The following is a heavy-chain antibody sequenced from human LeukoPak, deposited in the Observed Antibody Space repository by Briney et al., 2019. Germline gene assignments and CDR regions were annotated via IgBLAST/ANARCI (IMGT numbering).Heavy chain of an antibody. Sequence: ASVKVSCKASGYTFTSYGISWVRQAPGQGLEWMGWISAYNGNTNYAQKLQGRATMTTDTSTSTAYMELRSLRSDDTAVYYCARGPENYDFWSGYSNYFDYWGQGTLVTVSS. J-gene: IGHJ4*02. D-gene: IGHD3-3*01. CDR1: GYTFTSYG. CDR2: ISAYNGNT. V-gene: IGHV1-18*01. CDR3: ARGPENYDFWSGYSNYFDY.